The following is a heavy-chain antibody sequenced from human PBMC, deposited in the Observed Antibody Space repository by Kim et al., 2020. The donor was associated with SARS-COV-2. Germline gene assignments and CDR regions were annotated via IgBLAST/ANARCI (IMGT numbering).Heavy chain of an antibody. CDR1: GYTFTSYY. J-gene: IGHJ3*02. CDR2: INPSGGST. Sequence: ASVKVSCKASGYTFTSYYMHWVRQAPGQGLEWMGIINPSGGSTSYAQKFQGRVTMTRDTSTSTVYMELSSLRSEDTAVYYCARDLGVGRFQPYYYDSSALDAFDIWGQGTMVTVSS. D-gene: IGHD3-22*01. CDR3: ARDLGVGRFQPYYYDSSALDAFDI. V-gene: IGHV1-46*01.